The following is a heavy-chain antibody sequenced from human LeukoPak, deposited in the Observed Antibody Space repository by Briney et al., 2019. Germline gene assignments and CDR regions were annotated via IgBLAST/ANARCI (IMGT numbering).Heavy chain of an antibody. J-gene: IGHJ5*02. Sequence: APVKVSCKASGHKFDSYEVDWVRQVTGQGLEWMASMNPKSGVTHHEQKFQGRVTLTWDTSISTAYMELSGLRSDDTAVYYCARGNLTFSGPVLGLPLLAPWGRGTQVTVSA. V-gene: IGHV1-8*01. CDR2: MNPKSGVT. D-gene: IGHD3-10*01. CDR1: GHKFDSYE. CDR3: ARGNLTFSGPVLGLPLLAP.